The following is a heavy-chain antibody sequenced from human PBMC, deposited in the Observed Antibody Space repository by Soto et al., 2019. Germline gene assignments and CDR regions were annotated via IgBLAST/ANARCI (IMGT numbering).Heavy chain of an antibody. D-gene: IGHD3-16*02. CDR3: ARVRRVIMFGGVIVIFDY. CDR1: GGSISSSNW. Sequence: SETLSLTCAVSGGSISSSNWWSWVRQPPGKGLEWIGEIYHSGSTNYNPSLKSRVTISVDKSKNQFSLKLSSVTAADTAVYYCARVRRVIMFGGVIVIFDYWGQGTLVTVSS. CDR2: IYHSGST. V-gene: IGHV4-4*02. J-gene: IGHJ4*02.